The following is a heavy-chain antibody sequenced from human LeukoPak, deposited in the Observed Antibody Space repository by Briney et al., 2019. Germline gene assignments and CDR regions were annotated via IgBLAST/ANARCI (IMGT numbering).Heavy chain of an antibody. V-gene: IGHV3-23*01. CDR1: GFTFSSYG. CDR2: ISGSGDNM. J-gene: IGHJ6*03. D-gene: IGHD1-26*01. Sequence: RPGGSLRLSCAASGFTFSSYGMTWVRQAPGKGLEWVSSISGSGDNMDYADSVKGRFTISRDNSENTLYLQMNSLRGEDTAVYYCARDGYSGSYYRLYYFFMDVWGKGTTVTVSS. CDR3: ARDGYSGSYYRLYYFFMDV.